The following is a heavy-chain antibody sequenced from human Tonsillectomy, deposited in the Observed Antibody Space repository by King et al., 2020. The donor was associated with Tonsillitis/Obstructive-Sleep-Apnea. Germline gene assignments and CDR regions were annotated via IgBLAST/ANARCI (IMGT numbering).Heavy chain of an antibody. CDR1: GGSFSGYY. Sequence: VQLQQWGAGLLKPSETLSLTCAVYGGSFSGYYWSWIRQPPGKGLEWIGEINHSGSTNYNPSLKSRVTISVDTSKNQFSLKLSSWTAADTAVYYCARGVATVTPVAGRDYWGQGTLVTVSS. D-gene: IGHD6-19*01. CDR2: INHSGST. V-gene: IGHV4-34*01. CDR3: ARGVATVTPVAGRDY. J-gene: IGHJ4*02.